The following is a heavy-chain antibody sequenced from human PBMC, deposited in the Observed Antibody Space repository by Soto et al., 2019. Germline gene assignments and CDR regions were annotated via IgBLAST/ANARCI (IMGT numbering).Heavy chain of an antibody. CDR3: ARGMGAAWVTPLSH. V-gene: IGHV3-53*01. D-gene: IGHD2-21*02. J-gene: IGHJ4*02. CDR2: LYTAVST. Sequence: EVQLVESGGGLIQPGGSLRLSCIASGFNVDNVYMSWVRQAPGKGLEWVSVLYTAVSTNYADSVKGRFTISRDSSKNTVYLQMDSLRAGDTAVYYCARGMGAAWVTPLSHWGQGTLVIVSS. CDR1: GFNVDNVY.